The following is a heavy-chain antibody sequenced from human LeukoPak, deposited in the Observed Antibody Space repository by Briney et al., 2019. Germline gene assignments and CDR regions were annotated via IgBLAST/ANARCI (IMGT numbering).Heavy chain of an antibody. V-gene: IGHV4-30-2*01. Sequence: SQTLSPTCTVSGGSISSGGYYWSWIRQPPGKGLEWIGYIYHSGSTYYNPSLKSRVTISVDRSKNQFSLKLSSVTAADTAVYYCASPTIRGGDAFDIWGQGTMVTVSS. CDR1: GGSISSGGYY. CDR2: IYHSGST. CDR3: ASPTIRGGDAFDI. J-gene: IGHJ3*02. D-gene: IGHD3-10*01.